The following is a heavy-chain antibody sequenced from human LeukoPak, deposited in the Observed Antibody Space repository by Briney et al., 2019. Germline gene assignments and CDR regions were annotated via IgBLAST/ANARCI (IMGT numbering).Heavy chain of an antibody. Sequence: GGSLRLSCAASGFTFTIYEMNWVRQAPGKGLEWVSYISSNGITIYYADSVRGRFTVSRDNAKNSLYLQMNRLRAEDTAIYYCARETDRTLFDYWGQGTLVTVSS. J-gene: IGHJ4*02. D-gene: IGHD3-22*01. CDR3: ARETDRTLFDY. CDR1: GFTFTIYE. CDR2: ISSNGITI. V-gene: IGHV3-48*03.